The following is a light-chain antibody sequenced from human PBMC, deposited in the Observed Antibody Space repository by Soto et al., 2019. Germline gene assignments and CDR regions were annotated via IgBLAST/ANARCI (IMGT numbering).Light chain of an antibody. CDR2: DVS. CDR3: SSYTSSSTWV. Sequence: QPALTQPASVSGTPGQSITISCTGTSGDVGGYNYVSWYQQHPGKAPKLMIYDVSNRPSGVSNRFSGSKSGNTASLTISGLQAEDEADYYCSSYTSSSTWVFGTGTKVTVL. J-gene: IGLJ1*01. CDR1: SGDVGGYNY. V-gene: IGLV2-14*01.